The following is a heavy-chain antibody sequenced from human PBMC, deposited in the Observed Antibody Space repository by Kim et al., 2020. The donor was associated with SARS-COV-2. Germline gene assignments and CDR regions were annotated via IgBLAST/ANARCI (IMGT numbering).Heavy chain of an antibody. D-gene: IGHD3-10*01. V-gene: IGHV3-23*01. CDR2: IGGSWAST. J-gene: IGHJ4*02. CDR1: GFTFSTYA. CDR3: AKSLYGGLDY. Sequence: GGSLRLSCTASGFTFSTYAMSWVRQAPGKGLQWVSGIGGSWASTGHADSVKGHFTISRDNSKNLVYLQMNSLRADDTAIYYCAKSLYGGLDYWGQGT.